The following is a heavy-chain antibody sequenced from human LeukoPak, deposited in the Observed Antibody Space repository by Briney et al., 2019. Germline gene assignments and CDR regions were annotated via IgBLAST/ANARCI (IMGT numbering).Heavy chain of an antibody. Sequence: SETLSLTCAVYGGTFSGYYWSWIRQPPGKRLEWVGESNDSGGTNYNPSLKSRVTISVDTSKNQISLNLSSVTAADTARYYCARVGSSGYWHYFDNWGQGALVTVSS. CDR3: ARVGSSGYWHYFDN. D-gene: IGHD3-22*01. CDR1: GGTFSGYY. J-gene: IGHJ4*02. CDR2: SNDSGGT. V-gene: IGHV4-34*01.